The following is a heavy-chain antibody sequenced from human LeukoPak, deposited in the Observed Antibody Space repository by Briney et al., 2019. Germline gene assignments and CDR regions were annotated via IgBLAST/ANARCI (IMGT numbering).Heavy chain of an antibody. J-gene: IGHJ4*02. D-gene: IGHD4-17*01. Sequence: GGSLRLSCAASGFTFSSYAMHWVRQAPGKGLEYVSAISSNGGSTYYADSVKGRFTISRDNSKNTLYLQMSSLRAEDTAVYYCVKDPVDYGDYVSDYWGQGTLVTVSS. V-gene: IGHV3-64D*06. CDR3: VKDPVDYGDYVSDY. CDR1: GFTFSSYA. CDR2: ISSNGGST.